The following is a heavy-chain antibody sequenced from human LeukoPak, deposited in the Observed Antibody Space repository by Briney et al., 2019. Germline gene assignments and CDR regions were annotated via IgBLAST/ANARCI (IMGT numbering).Heavy chain of an antibody. J-gene: IGHJ4*02. D-gene: IGHD3-22*01. CDR1: GVTLSTYA. Sequence: PGGSLRLSCAASGVTLSTYAMSWVREAPGKGLEWGSAISGSGGRTYYADSVKGRFTISSDNSKNTLYLQMNSLRAEDTAVYYCAKDASSGYYSLLDYWGQGTLVTVSS. CDR3: AKDASSGYYSLLDY. V-gene: IGHV3-23*01. CDR2: ISGSGGRT.